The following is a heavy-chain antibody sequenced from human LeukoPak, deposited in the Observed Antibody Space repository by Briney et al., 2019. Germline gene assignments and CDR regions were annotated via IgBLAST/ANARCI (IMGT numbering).Heavy chain of an antibody. CDR1: GGSVSSGSYY. CDR3: ARDQGAAWFDP. V-gene: IGHV4-61*01. D-gene: IGHD2-15*01. Sequence: SETLSLTCTVSGGSVSSGSYYWSWIRQPPGKGLEWIGYIYYSGSTNYNPSLKSRVTISVDTSKNQFSLKLSSVTAADTAVYYCARDQGAAWFDPWGRGTLVTVSS. CDR2: IYYSGST. J-gene: IGHJ5*02.